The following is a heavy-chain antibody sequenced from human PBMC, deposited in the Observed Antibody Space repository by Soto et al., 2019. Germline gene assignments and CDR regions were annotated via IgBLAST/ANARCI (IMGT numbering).Heavy chain of an antibody. CDR3: AKIALVGSFGFELARDY. CDR1: GFTFSSYA. Sequence: PGGSLRLSCAASGFTFSSYAMSWVRQAPGKGLEWVSVISFSDHNTNYADSVKGRFIISRDNSKNTLYLLMNRLRTEDIGIYYCAKIALVGSFGFELARDYWGQGILVTVSS. CDR2: ISFSDHNT. J-gene: IGHJ4*02. D-gene: IGHD2-8*02. V-gene: IGHV3-23*01.